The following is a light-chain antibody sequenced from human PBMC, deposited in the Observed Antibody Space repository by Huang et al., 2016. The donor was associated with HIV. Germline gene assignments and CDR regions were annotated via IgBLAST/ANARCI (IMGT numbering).Light chain of an antibody. J-gene: IGKJ2*01. Sequence: DIQMTQSPSSLSASVGDRVTITCRASQSISSYLNWYQQKPGKAPNLIIFAASSLQSGVPSRFTGGGSGTDFTLTITSVQPEDFATYYCQQSSGSPYTFGQGTKLDIK. CDR3: QQSSGSPYT. V-gene: IGKV1-39*01. CDR1: QSISSY. CDR2: AAS.